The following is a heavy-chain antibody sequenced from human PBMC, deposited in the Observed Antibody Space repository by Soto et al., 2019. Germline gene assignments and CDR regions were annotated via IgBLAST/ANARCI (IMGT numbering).Heavy chain of an antibody. Sequence: PGGSLSLSYAASGCTFRSFTVNWVRQAPGKGLEWVSTISSNSAYIYYTDALRGRFTISRDNAKNSLHLQMNSLRAEDTAVYYCTRDASRDSSARGWFDPWGPGTLVTVSS. CDR2: ISSNSAYI. J-gene: IGHJ5*02. CDR3: TRDASRDSSARGWFDP. CDR1: GCTFRSFT. D-gene: IGHD6-13*01. V-gene: IGHV3-21*01.